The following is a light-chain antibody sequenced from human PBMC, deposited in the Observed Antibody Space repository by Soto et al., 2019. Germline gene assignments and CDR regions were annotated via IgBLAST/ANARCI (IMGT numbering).Light chain of an antibody. Sequence: QSVLTQPPSVSAAPGQKVTISCSGSSSNIGNNYVSWYQQLPGTAPKLLIYDNNKRPSGIPDRFSGSKSSTSATLGITGLQTWDEAYYYCGTWDSSLSDVVVFGTGTKVTVL. CDR3: GTWDSSLSDVVV. CDR2: DNN. CDR1: SSNIGNNY. J-gene: IGLJ1*01. V-gene: IGLV1-51*01.